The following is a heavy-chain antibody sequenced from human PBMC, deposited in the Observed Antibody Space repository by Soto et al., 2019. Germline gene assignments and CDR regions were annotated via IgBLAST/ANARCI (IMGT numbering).Heavy chain of an antibody. Sequence: GASVKVSCKASGYTFTSYGISWVRQAPGQGLEWMGWISAYNGNTNYAQKLQGRVTMTTDTSTSTAYMEMRSLRSDDTAVYYCLRVGAAELSPVYDFWSGYYGHYYYYMDVWGKGTTVTVSS. D-gene: IGHD3-3*01. CDR2: ISAYNGNT. CDR3: LRVGAAELSPVYDFWSGYYGHYYYYMDV. CDR1: GYTFTSYG. V-gene: IGHV1-18*01. J-gene: IGHJ6*03.